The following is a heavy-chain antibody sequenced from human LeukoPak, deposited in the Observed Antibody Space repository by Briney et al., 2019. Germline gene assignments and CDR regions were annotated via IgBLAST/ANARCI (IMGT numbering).Heavy chain of an antibody. D-gene: IGHD3-22*01. J-gene: IGHJ4*02. CDR3: ARTTTPLKSYYYDSSGYKGKRFFDY. V-gene: IGHV1-18*01. CDR1: DYTFTSYG. Sequence: ASVKVSCKASDYTFTSYGITWVRQAPGQGLEWMGWITSYNGNTNYAQKLQGRVTMTTDTSTSTAYMELSSLRSEDTAVYYCARTTTPLKSYYYDSSGYKGKRFFDYWGQGTLVTVSS. CDR2: ITSYNGNT.